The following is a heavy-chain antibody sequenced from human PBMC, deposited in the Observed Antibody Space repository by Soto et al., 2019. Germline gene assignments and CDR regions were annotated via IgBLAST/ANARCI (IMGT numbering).Heavy chain of an antibody. Sequence: SGGSLRLSCAASGFTFSDYYMSWIRQAPGKGLEWVSYISSSSSYTNYADSVKGRFTISRDNAKNSLYLQMNSLRAEDTAVHYCARDGNSNYALGYYYYGMDVWGQGTTVTVSS. CDR1: GFTFSDYY. J-gene: IGHJ6*02. CDR2: ISSSSSYT. V-gene: IGHV3-11*06. CDR3: ARDGNSNYALGYYYYGMDV. D-gene: IGHD4-4*01.